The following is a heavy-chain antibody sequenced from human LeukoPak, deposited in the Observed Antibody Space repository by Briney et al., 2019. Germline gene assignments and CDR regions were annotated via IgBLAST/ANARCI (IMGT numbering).Heavy chain of an antibody. CDR3: ARSQTGGTFDY. CDR1: GFTFSSYS. CDR2: ISSSTSYI. Sequence: GGSLRLSCAASGFTFSSYSMNWIRQAPGEGLEWVSSISSSTSYIYYADSVKGRFTISKDNAKSSLYLQMNSLRAEDTAVYYCARSQTGGTFDYWGQGALVTVSS. D-gene: IGHD1-26*01. V-gene: IGHV3-21*01. J-gene: IGHJ4*02.